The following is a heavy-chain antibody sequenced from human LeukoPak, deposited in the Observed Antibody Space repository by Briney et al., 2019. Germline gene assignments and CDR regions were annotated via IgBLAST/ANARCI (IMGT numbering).Heavy chain of an antibody. V-gene: IGHV4-30-2*01. CDR2: IYHSGST. CDR3: ASLKYSSSWLDAFDI. J-gene: IGHJ3*02. D-gene: IGHD6-13*01. CDR1: GGSISSGGYS. Sequence: PSQTLSLTCAVSGGSISSGGYSWSWIRQPPGKGLEWIGYIYHSGSTYYNPSLKSRVTISVDRSKNQFSLKLSSVTAADTAVYYCASLKYSSSWLDAFDIWGQGTMVTVSS.